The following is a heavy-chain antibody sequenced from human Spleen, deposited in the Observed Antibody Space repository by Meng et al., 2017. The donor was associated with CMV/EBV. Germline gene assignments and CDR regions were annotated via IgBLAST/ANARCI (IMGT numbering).Heavy chain of an antibody. J-gene: IGHJ4*02. CDR3: ARGGYCSSTSCRAAIT. Sequence: YSGSFRGYYWSWIRQPPGKGLEWIGEINHSGSTNYNPSLKSRVTISVDTSKNQFSLKLSSVTAADTAVYYCARGGYCSSTSCRAAITWGQGTLVTVSS. CDR1: SGSFRGYY. V-gene: IGHV4-34*01. D-gene: IGHD2-2*01. CDR2: INHSGST.